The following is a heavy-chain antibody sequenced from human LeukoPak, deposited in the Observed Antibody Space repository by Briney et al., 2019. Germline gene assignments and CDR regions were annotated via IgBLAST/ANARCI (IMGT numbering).Heavy chain of an antibody. CDR1: GFTFSSYS. J-gene: IGHJ6*02. V-gene: IGHV3-21*01. CDR2: ISSSSSYI. CDR3: AKDTVYYGMDV. Sequence: GGSLRLSCAASGFTFSSYSMNWVRQAPGKGLEWVSSISSSSSYIYYADSVKGRFTISRDNSKNTLYLQMNSLRAEDTAVYYCAKDTVYYGMDVWGQGTTVTVSS. D-gene: IGHD4-11*01.